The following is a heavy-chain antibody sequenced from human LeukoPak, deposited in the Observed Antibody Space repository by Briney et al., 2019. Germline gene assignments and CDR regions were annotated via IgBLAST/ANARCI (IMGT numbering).Heavy chain of an antibody. CDR2: ISSSSSTI. CDR3: ARDQVKDFDY. CDR1: GFTFSSYA. D-gene: IGHD4-23*01. J-gene: IGHJ4*02. V-gene: IGHV3-48*01. Sequence: GGSLRLSCAASGFTFSSYALNWVRQAPGKGLEWVSYISSSSSTIYYTDSVKGRFTISRDNAKNSLYLQMNSLRAEDTAVYYCARDQVKDFDYWGQGTLVTVSS.